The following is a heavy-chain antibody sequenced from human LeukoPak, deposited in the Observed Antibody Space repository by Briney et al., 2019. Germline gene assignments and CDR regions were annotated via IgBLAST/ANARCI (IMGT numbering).Heavy chain of an antibody. Sequence: GGSLRLSCAASGFTLSTYSMNWVRQAPGKGLEWVSSISISSTYIYYADSVKGRFTISRDNAKSSLYLQMNSLRAEDTAVYYCAKVDPYYYGMDVWGQGTTVTVSS. CDR2: ISISSTYI. V-gene: IGHV3-21*01. J-gene: IGHJ6*02. CDR3: AKVDPYYYGMDV. CDR1: GFTLSTYS.